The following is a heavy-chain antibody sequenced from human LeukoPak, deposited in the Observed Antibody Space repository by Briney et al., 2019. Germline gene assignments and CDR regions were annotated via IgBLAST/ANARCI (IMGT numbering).Heavy chain of an antibody. CDR3: AKGHNSGWSGHFDY. D-gene: IGHD6-19*01. V-gene: IGHV3-23*01. CDR2: ITGSGDNT. J-gene: IGHJ4*02. Sequence: GGSLRLSCAASGFPFSSYAMSWVRQAPGKGLEWVSVITGSGDNTNYADSVKGRFTISRDNSKNTLYPQMNSLRAEDTAIYYCAKGHNSGWSGHFDYWGQGTLVTVSS. CDR1: GFPFSSYA.